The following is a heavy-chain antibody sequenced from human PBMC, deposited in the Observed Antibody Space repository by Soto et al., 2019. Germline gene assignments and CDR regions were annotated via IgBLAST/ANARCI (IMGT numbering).Heavy chain of an antibody. CDR1: GLTFSVSV. J-gene: IGHJ4*02. D-gene: IGHD2-21*02. CDR3: TRPDYRGDSGDF. V-gene: IGHV3-73*01. CDR2: VRTKINDYAT. Sequence: EVQLVESGGGLVRPGGSLTLSCSVSGLTFSVSVIHWVRQPPGKGLEWVGRVRTKINDYATSYSESVKGRFTISRDDAKNTAWLQMNSLTTEDTADYYCTRPDYRGDSGDFWGRGTLGTVSS.